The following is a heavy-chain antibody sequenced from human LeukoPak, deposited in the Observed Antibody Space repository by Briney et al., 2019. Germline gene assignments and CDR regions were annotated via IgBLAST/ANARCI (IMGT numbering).Heavy chain of an antibody. CDR1: GYTFTGYY. CDR2: INPNSGGT. CDR3: ARVRDGYSYGFNNWFDH. V-gene: IGHV1-2*02. Sequence: ASVKVSCKASGYTFTGYYMHWVRQAPGQGLEWMGWINPNSGGTNYAQKFQGRVTMTRDTSISTAYMELSRLRSDDTAVYYCARVRDGYSYGFNNWFDHWGQGTLVTVSS. D-gene: IGHD5-18*01. J-gene: IGHJ5*02.